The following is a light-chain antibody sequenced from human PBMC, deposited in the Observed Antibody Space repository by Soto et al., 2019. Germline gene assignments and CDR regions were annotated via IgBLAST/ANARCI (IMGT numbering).Light chain of an antibody. CDR2: GAS. J-gene: IGKJ4*01. V-gene: IGKV3-11*01. CDR1: QSIGNS. Sequence: EIVLTQSPATLSLSPGERGTLSCRASQSIGNSLAWDQQKSGQKPRLLIYGASTRATGIPGRFSGSGSGTDFTLTISSLEPQDSAVYYCHQRSNWPPFTFGGGTKVEIK. CDR3: HQRSNWPPFT.